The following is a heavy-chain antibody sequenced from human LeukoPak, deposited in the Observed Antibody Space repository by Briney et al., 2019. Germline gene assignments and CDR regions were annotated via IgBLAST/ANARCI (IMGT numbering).Heavy chain of an antibody. CDR3: ARSIRGYSGYDHFDI. J-gene: IGHJ3*02. CDR1: GYTFTSYA. Sequence: ASVKVSCKASGYTFTSYAMHWVRQAPGQRLEWMGWINAGNGNTKYSQKFQGRVTITRDTSASTAYMELSSLRSEDTAVYYCARSIRGYSGYDHFDIWGQGTMVTVPS. V-gene: IGHV1-3*01. CDR2: INAGNGNT. D-gene: IGHD5-12*01.